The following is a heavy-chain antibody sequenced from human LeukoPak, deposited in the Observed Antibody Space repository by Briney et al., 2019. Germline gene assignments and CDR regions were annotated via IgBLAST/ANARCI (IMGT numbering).Heavy chain of an antibody. CDR1: GGSFSGYY. Sequence: PSETLSLTCAVYGGSFSGYYWSWIRQPPGKGLEWIGEINHSGSTNYNPSLKSRVTISVDTSKNQFSLKLSSVTAADTAVYYCAASSGYYTLYFVYWGQGTLVTVSS. CDR3: AASSGYYTLYFVY. D-gene: IGHD3-3*01. CDR2: INHSGST. V-gene: IGHV4-34*01. J-gene: IGHJ4*02.